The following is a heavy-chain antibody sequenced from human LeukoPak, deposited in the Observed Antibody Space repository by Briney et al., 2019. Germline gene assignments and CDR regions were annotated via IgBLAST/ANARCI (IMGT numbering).Heavy chain of an antibody. Sequence: SETLSLTCTVSGGSISSSSYYWGWIRQPPGKGLEWIRSIYYSGSTYYNPSLKSRVTISVDTSKNQFSLKLSSVTAADTAVYYCACPSYYYDSRDLWYYYMDVWGKGTTVTVSS. J-gene: IGHJ6*03. D-gene: IGHD3-22*01. V-gene: IGHV4-39*01. CDR1: GGSISSSSYY. CDR3: ACPSYYYDSRDLWYYYMDV. CDR2: IYYSGST.